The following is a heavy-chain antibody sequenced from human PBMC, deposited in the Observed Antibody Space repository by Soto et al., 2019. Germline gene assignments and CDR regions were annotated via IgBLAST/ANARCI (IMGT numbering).Heavy chain of an antibody. J-gene: IGHJ6*02. D-gene: IGHD2-2*02. CDR2: IDPSDSYT. CDR3: ARHVVVVPAAIQNYYYGMDV. V-gene: IGHV5-10-1*01. CDR1: GYSFTSYW. Sequence: PGESLKISCKGSGYSFTSYWISWVRQMPGKGLEWMGRIDPSDSYTNYSPSFQGHVTISADKSISTAYLQWSSLKASDTAMYYCARHVVVVPAAIQNYYYGMDVWGQGTTVTVSS.